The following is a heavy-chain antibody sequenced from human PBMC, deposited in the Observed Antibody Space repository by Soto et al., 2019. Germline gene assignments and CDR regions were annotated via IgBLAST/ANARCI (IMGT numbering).Heavy chain of an antibody. CDR3: ARDGIQLWKGGPFDY. Sequence: QDQLVQSGAEVKKPGSSVKVSCKASGGTFSSYTISWVRQAPGQGLEWMGRIIPILGIANYAQKFQGRVTITADNSTSTAYMELSSLRSEDTAVYYCARDGIQLWKGGPFDYWGQGTLVTVSS. V-gene: IGHV1-69*08. D-gene: IGHD5-18*01. CDR1: GGTFSSYT. CDR2: IIPILGIA. J-gene: IGHJ4*02.